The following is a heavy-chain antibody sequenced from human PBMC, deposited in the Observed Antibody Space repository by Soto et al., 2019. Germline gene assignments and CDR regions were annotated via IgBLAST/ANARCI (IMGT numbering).Heavy chain of an antibody. CDR3: VSDRGYGHASAPYS. CDR2: ISYDGGIQ. J-gene: IGHJ4*02. V-gene: IGHV3-30*13. D-gene: IGHD5-18*01. Sequence: QAHLVESGGGVVQPGRSLRLSCAASGFTFTSYGMHWVRQAPGTRLEWVAVISYDGGIQHYADSVKGRFTISRDNSKNSVLLQMNSLIAEDTAVYYCVSDRGYGHASAPYSWGQGTLVSVSS. CDR1: GFTFTSYG.